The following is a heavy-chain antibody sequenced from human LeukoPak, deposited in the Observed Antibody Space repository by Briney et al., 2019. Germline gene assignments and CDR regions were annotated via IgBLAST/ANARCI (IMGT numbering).Heavy chain of an antibody. Sequence: GGSLRLSCAASGFMFSSNWMSWVRLAPGKGLEWVANIKEDGTETYYVDSVKGRFTISRDNAKNSLYLQMNSLRAEDTAVYYCARGRSPFGYWGQGTLVTVSS. CDR1: GFMFSSNW. CDR3: ARGRSPFGY. CDR2: IKEDGTET. J-gene: IGHJ4*02. V-gene: IGHV3-7*03. D-gene: IGHD1-26*01.